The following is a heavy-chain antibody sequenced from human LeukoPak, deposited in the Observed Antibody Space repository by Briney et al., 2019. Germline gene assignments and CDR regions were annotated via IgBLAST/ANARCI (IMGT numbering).Heavy chain of an antibody. D-gene: IGHD6-13*01. CDR3: ARLKSSIAAAGFLDY. CDR2: ISYDGSNK. CDR1: GFTFSSYG. V-gene: IGHV3-30*03. Sequence: GGSLRLSCAASGFTFSSYGMHWVRQAPGKGLEWVAVISYDGSNKYYADSVKGRFTISRDNAKNSLYLQMNSLRAEDTAVYYCARLKSSIAAAGFLDYWGQGTLVTVSS. J-gene: IGHJ4*02.